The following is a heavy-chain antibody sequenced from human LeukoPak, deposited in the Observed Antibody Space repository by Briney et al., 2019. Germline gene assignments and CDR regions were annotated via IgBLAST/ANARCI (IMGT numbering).Heavy chain of an antibody. J-gene: IGHJ4*02. V-gene: IGHV3-66*01. Sequence: QAGGSLRLSCAASGFTFSNYAVTWVRQTPGKGLEWVSVIYSGGSTYYADSVKGRFTISRDNSKNTLYLQMNSLRAEDTAVYYCAREMWDSYGYVYYCGQGTLVTVSS. CDR3: AREMWDSYGYVYY. CDR2: IYSGGST. D-gene: IGHD5-18*01. CDR1: GFTFSNYA.